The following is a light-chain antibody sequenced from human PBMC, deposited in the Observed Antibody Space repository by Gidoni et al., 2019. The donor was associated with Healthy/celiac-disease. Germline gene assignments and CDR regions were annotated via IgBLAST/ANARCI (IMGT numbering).Light chain of an antibody. CDR3: QQRSNWPPIT. J-gene: IGKJ5*01. CDR2: DAS. CDR1: QSVSSY. Sequence: EIVLTQPPATLSLSPGERATLSCRASQSVSSYLAWYQQQPGQAPRLLIYDASNRATGIPARFSGSGSGTDFTLTISSLEPEDFAVYYCQQRSNWPPITFGQGTRLEIK. V-gene: IGKV3-11*01.